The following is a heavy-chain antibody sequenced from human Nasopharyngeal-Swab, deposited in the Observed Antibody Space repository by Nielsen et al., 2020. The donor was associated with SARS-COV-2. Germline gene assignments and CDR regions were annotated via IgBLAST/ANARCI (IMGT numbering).Heavy chain of an antibody. V-gene: IGHV3-30*02. D-gene: IGHD3-16*01. CDR2: IRYDGFNQ. J-gene: IGHJ6*03. Sequence: VRQVPGKGLEWVAFIRYDGFNQHYADSVKGRFTISRDSFKNTLYLQLNSLRAEDTAVYYCAKDHKMDSGGGVGYMDVWGKGTTVTVSS. CDR3: AKDHKMDSGGGVGYMDV.